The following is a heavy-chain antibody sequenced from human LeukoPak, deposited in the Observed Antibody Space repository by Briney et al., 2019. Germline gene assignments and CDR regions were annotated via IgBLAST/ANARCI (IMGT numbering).Heavy chain of an antibody. CDR3: ARNHTHEGYGYYFDY. D-gene: IGHD5-18*01. Sequence: SETLSLTCTVSGDSISSSISYWGWIRQPPGKGLEWIGSIYYSGSTHYNPSLKSRVIISVDTSKNQFSLRLSSVAAADTAVYYCARNHTHEGYGYYFDYWGQGTLITVSS. J-gene: IGHJ4*02. CDR2: IYYSGST. V-gene: IGHV4-39*01. CDR1: GDSISSSISY.